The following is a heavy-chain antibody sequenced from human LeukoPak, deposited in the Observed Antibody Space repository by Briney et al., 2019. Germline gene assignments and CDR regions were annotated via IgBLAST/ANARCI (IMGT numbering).Heavy chain of an antibody. Sequence: PSETLSLTRTVSGGSIDNYYWSWIRQPAGKGLEWIGRIYNVGNTKYNPSLKSRVTMSVDTSKNQFSLKLSSVTAADTAVYYCARVLRGLMPRGHVITQDYGDFRASDYYYYMDVWGKGTTVTVSS. CDR3: ARVLRGLMPRGHVITQDYGDFRASDYYYYMDV. D-gene: IGHD4-17*01. J-gene: IGHJ6*03. CDR2: IYNVGNT. CDR1: GGSIDNYY. V-gene: IGHV4-4*07.